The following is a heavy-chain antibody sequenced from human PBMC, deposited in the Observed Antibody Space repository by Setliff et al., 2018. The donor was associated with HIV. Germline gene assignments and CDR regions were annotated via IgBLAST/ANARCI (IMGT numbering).Heavy chain of an antibody. J-gene: IGHJ4*02. CDR2: IWYDGSIE. D-gene: IGHD1-26*01. V-gene: IGHV3-33*08. CDR3: AKGAGPTTLAEPFDS. CDR1: GFTFSSYA. Sequence: PGGSLRLSCAASGFTFSSYAMHWVRQAAGKGLEWVAVIWYDGSIEYYIVSVKGRFTISRDNSKSTLYLQMTNLRAEDTALYFCAKGAGPTTLAEPFDSWGQGTLVTVS.